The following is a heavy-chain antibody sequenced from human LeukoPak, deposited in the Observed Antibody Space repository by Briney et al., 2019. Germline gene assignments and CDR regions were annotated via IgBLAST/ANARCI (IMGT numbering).Heavy chain of an antibody. CDR2: INEDGGEK. CDR3: AKDFRIGYSAHFDY. Sequence: GGSLRLSCAASGFTFSRYWVSWVRQAPGKGLEWVANINEDGGEKYYMDSVRGRFTISRDNSKNTLYLQMDSLRGEDTAVYYCAKDFRIGYSAHFDYWGQGALVTVSS. CDR1: GFTFSRYW. D-gene: IGHD2-21*01. J-gene: IGHJ4*02. V-gene: IGHV3-7*03.